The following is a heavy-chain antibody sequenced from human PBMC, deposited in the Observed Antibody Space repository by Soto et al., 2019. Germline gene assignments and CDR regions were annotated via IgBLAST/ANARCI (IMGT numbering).Heavy chain of an antibody. V-gene: IGHV3-73*01. CDR1: GFTFRLST. CDR2: IRSEPEAYAT. CDR3: ARTLVPELEPTSPHFYGLDV. J-gene: IGHJ6*02. Sequence: GGSLRLSCAASGFTFRLSTVHWVRQSSGTGLEWLGRIRSEPEAYATAYAASVTGRFTISRDDSKKTTFLQMSGLKSEDTAVYYCARTLVPELEPTSPHFYGLDVWGQGTTVTVSS. D-gene: IGHD1-1*01.